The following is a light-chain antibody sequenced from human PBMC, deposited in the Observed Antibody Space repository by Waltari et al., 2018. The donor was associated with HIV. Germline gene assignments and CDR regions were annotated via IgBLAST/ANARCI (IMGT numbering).Light chain of an antibody. Sequence: QAILTQPPSASGTPGQRVTISCPGSDSHIGSKYVHWYHQLPPTAPKLLMYRNDQRPSGVPDRFSGSKSGTSATLAISGLRSEDAGDYYCEVWDDNLRGPVFGGGTTLTVL. CDR1: DSHIGSKY. V-gene: IGLV1-47*01. CDR2: RND. J-gene: IGLJ2*01. CDR3: EVWDDNLRGPV.